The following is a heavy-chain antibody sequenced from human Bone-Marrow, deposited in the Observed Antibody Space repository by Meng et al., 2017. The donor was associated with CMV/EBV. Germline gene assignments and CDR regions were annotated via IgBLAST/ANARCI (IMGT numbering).Heavy chain of an antibody. Sequence: SETLSLTFSLPGGSISSYYWSWIRQPPGKGLEWLGYVDNSGNTNYSPSLKSRVTISLDPSKNQFYLNLTSVTVADTAVYFCARYGLQWFDPWGQGTLVTVSS. CDR1: GGSISSYY. D-gene: IGHD4-11*01. J-gene: IGHJ5*02. CDR3: ARYGLQWFDP. CDR2: VDNSGNT. V-gene: IGHV4-59*01.